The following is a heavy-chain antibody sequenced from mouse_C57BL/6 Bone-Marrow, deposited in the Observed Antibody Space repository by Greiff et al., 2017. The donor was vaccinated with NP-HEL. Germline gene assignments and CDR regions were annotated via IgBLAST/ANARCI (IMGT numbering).Heavy chain of an antibody. CDR1: GFTFSSYG. J-gene: IGHJ2*01. V-gene: IGHV5-6*01. Sequence: EVKLVESGGDLVKPGGSLKLSCAASGFTFSSYGMSWVRQTPDKRLEWVATISSGGSYTYYPDSVKGRFTISRDNAKNTLYLQMSSLKSEDTAMYYCARHRPLRYFDYWGQGTTLTVSS. CDR2: ISSGGSYT. CDR3: ARHRPLRYFDY. D-gene: IGHD1-1*01.